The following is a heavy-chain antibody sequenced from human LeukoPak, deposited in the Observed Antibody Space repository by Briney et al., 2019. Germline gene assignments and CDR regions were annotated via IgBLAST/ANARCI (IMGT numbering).Heavy chain of an antibody. CDR3: ARAYNYAIWFDP. V-gene: IGHV3-74*01. Sequence: PGASLRLSCAAPGFTFSDSWMHWVRQAPGRGLEWVSRLGFDGGATAYADSVKGRFIISRDNAKNTLYLQMNSLRVDDTAVYYCARAYNYAIWFDPWGQGTLVTVSS. CDR1: GFTFSDSW. D-gene: IGHD5-24*01. J-gene: IGHJ5*02. CDR2: LGFDGGAT.